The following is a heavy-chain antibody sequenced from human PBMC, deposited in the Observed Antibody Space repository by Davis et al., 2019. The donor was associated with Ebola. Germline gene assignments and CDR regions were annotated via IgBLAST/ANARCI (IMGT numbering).Heavy chain of an antibody. CDR1: GYTFTSYG. V-gene: IGHV1-18*01. Sequence: ASVKVSCKASGYTFTSYGISWVRQAPGQGLEWMGWISAYNGNTNYAQKLQGRVTMTTDTSTSTAYMELRSLRSDDTAVYYCASPVARSGYYIDYYGMDVWGQGTTVTVSS. CDR3: ASPVARSGYYIDYYGMDV. D-gene: IGHD3-3*01. J-gene: IGHJ6*02. CDR2: ISAYNGNT.